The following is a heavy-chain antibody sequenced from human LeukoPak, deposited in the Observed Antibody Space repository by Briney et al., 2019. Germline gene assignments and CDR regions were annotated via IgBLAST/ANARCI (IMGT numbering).Heavy chain of an antibody. CDR2: INPSGGST. CDR1: GYTFTSYY. Sequence: GASVKVSCKASGYTFTSYYMHWVRQAPGQGLEWMGIINPSGGSTRYAQKFQGRVTMTRDTSKNQFSLKLSSVTAADTAVYYCARVPLLYGMDVWGQGTTVTVSS. CDR3: ARVPLLYGMDV. J-gene: IGHJ6*02. V-gene: IGHV1-46*01.